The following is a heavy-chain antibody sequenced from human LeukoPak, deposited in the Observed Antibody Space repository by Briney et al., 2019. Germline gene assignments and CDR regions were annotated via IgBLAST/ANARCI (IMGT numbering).Heavy chain of an antibody. Sequence: ASVKVSCKASGYTFTSYGISWVRQAPGQGLEWMGWISGNNGNTKYAQKVQGRVTMTTDTSTSTAYMGLRSLRSDDTAVYYCARNPLQSYYYGMDVWGQGTTVTVSS. V-gene: IGHV1-18*04. J-gene: IGHJ6*02. CDR2: ISGNNGNT. D-gene: IGHD4-11*01. CDR1: GYTFTSYG. CDR3: ARNPLQSYYYGMDV.